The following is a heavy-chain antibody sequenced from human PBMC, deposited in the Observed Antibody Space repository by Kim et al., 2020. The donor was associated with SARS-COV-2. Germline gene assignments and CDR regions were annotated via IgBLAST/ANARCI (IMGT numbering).Heavy chain of an antibody. CDR1: GGSFSGYY. Sequence: SETLSLTCAVYGGSFSGYYWRWIRQPPGKGLEWIGEINPSGSTNYNPSLKSRVTISVDTSKNQFSLKLSSVTAADTAVYYCARDSRVHTAISLPYYYYGMDVWGQGTTVTVSS. V-gene: IGHV4-34*01. D-gene: IGHD5-18*01. CDR3: ARDSRVHTAISLPYYYYGMDV. J-gene: IGHJ6*02. CDR2: INPSGST.